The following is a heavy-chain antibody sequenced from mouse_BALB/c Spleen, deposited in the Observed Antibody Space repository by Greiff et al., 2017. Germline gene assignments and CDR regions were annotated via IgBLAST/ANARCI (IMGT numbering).Heavy chain of an antibody. V-gene: IGHV5-17*02. Sequence: EVQLVESGGGLVQPGGSRKLSCAASGFTFSSFGMHWVRQAPEKGLEWVAYISSGSSTIYYADTVKGRFTISRDNPKNTLFLQMTSLRSEDTAMYYCARGGTITYAMDYWGQGTSVTVSS. CDR1: GFTFSSFG. J-gene: IGHJ4*01. D-gene: IGHD1-1*02. CDR3: ARGGTITYAMDY. CDR2: ISSGSSTI.